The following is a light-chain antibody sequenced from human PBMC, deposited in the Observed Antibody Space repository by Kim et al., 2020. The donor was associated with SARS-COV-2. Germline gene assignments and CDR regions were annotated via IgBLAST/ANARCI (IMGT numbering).Light chain of an antibody. CDR3: QQCQGASWT. V-gene: IGKV1-27*01. CDR1: QGISNY. J-gene: IGKJ1*01. CDR2: AAS. Sequence: DIQMTQSPSSLSASVGDRVTITCRASQGISNYLAWYQQKPGKVPKLLIYAASALQSGVPSRFSGSGSGTDFTLTITSLQPEDVAVYYCQQCQGASWTFGRGIKVDIK.